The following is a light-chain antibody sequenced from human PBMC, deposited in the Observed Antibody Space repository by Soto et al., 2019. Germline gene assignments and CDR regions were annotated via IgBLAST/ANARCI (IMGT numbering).Light chain of an antibody. CDR2: EGN. Sequence: QSVLTQPASVSESPGQSISISCGGGRNDIGTYNLVSWYQQHPGKAPKLIIYEGNKRPSGVSNRFSGSRSGNTASLTISGLQAEDEADYYCCSYTDGSSLLFGGGTKFTVL. CDR3: CSYTDGSSLL. J-gene: IGLJ3*02. V-gene: IGLV2-23*01. CDR1: RNDIGTYNL.